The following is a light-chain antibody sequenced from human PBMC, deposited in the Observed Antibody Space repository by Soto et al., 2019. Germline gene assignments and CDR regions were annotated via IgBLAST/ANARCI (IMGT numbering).Light chain of an antibody. CDR2: EVS. J-gene: IGLJ2*01. V-gene: IGLV2-14*01. Sequence: QSALTQPASVSGSPGQSVTISCTGTSSDIGAYKYVSWYQHHPGKSPRLLIYEVSNRPSGVSNRFSASKSGNTASLTISGLQAEDEADYYCNSYRSSVIPVVFGGGTKLTVL. CDR3: NSYRSSVIPVV. CDR1: SSDIGAYKY.